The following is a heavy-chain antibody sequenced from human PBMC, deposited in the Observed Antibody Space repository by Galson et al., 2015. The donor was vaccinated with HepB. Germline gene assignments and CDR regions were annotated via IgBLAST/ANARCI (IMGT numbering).Heavy chain of an antibody. CDR3: TRDGSEGQLAYDY. CDR1: GFTFSSYG. J-gene: IGHJ4*02. CDR2: IRSKAYGGTT. V-gene: IGHV3-49*04. D-gene: IGHD3-10*01. Sequence: SLRLSCAASGFTFSSYGMHWVRQAPGKGLEWVGFIRSKAYGGTTEYAASVKGRFTISRDDSKSIAYLQMNSLKTEDTAVYYCTRDGSEGQLAYDYWGQGTLVTVSS.